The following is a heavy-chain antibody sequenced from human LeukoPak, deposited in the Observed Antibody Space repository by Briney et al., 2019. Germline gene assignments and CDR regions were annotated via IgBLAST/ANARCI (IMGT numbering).Heavy chain of an antibody. Sequence: SETLSLTCTVSGGSISGYYWSWIRQPPGKGLEWIGYIYYSGSTNYNPSLKSRVTISVDRSKNQFSLKLSYVTAADTAVYYCARGSIAAAGSLNWFDPWGQGTLVTVSS. D-gene: IGHD6-13*01. CDR2: IYYSGST. J-gene: IGHJ5*02. CDR1: GGSISGYY. V-gene: IGHV4-59*12. CDR3: ARGSIAAAGSLNWFDP.